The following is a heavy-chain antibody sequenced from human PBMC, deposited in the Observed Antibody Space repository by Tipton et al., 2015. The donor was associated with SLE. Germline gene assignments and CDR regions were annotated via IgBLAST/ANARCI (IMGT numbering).Heavy chain of an antibody. J-gene: IGHJ4*02. Sequence: TLSLTCSVSGVSISTYYWSWIRQSPGKGLEWIGFFYFSGSSQYNPSLKSRVAISADTSKSQFSLKLNSVSAADTAIYYCARDGGGGGWSFDYWGQGALVTVSS. V-gene: IGHV4-59*01. D-gene: IGHD6-19*01. CDR2: FYFSGSS. CDR3: ARDGGGGGWSFDY. CDR1: GVSISTYY.